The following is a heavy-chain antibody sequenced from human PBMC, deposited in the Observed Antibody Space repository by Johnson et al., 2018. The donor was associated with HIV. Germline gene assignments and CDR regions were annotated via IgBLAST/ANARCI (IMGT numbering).Heavy chain of an antibody. V-gene: IGHV3-30*02. CDR2: IRYDGSNK. J-gene: IGHJ3*02. CDR3: AKDLVVVTARGAFDI. D-gene: IGHD2-21*02. Sequence: QVQLVESGGGVVQPGGSLRLSCAASGFTFSSYGMHWVRQAPGKGLEWVAFIRYDGSNKYFDDSVTVRSTISRENSKNTLYLQMNSLSAEDKGVYYCAKDLVVVTARGAFDIWGQGTMVTVSS. CDR1: GFTFSSYG.